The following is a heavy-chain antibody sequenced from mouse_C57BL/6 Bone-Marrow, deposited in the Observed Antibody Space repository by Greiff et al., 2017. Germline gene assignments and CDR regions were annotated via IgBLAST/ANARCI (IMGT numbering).Heavy chain of an antibody. V-gene: IGHV1-58*01. CDR3: ARWVVDYDYAMDY. D-gene: IGHD2-4*01. J-gene: IGHJ4*01. CDR1: GYTFTSYG. Sequence: VQLKESGAELVRPGSSVKMSCKTSGYTFTSYGINWVKQRPGQGLEWIGYIYIGNGYTEYNEKFKGKATLTSDTSSSTAYMQLSSLTSEDSAIYFCARWVVDYDYAMDYWGQGTSGTVSS. CDR2: IYIGNGYT.